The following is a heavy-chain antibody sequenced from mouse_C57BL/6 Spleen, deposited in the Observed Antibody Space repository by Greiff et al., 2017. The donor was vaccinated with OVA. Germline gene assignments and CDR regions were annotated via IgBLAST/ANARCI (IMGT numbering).Heavy chain of an antibody. Sequence: EVQLVESGGGLVKPGGSLKLSCAASGFTFSDYGMHWVRQAPEKGLEWVAYISSGSSTIYYADTVKGRFTISRDNAKNTLFLQMTSLRSEDTAMYYCARSGYPYAMDYWGQGTSVTVSS. CDR2: ISSGSSTI. V-gene: IGHV5-17*01. J-gene: IGHJ4*01. CDR1: GFTFSDYG. CDR3: ARSGYPYAMDY. D-gene: IGHD1-1*01.